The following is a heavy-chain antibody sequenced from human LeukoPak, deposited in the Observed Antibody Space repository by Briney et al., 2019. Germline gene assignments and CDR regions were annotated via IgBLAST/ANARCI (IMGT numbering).Heavy chain of an antibody. CDR1: GGSISSYY. V-gene: IGHV4-59*01. CDR3: AGDSHGTDY. CDR2: IYYSGST. Sequence: SETLSLTCTVPGGSISSYYWNWIRQPPGKGLQWIGYIYYSGSTNYNPSLKSRVTISVDTSKNQFSLKLTSVTAADTAVYYCAGDSHGTDYWGQGTLVTVSS. J-gene: IGHJ4*02. D-gene: IGHD3-10*01.